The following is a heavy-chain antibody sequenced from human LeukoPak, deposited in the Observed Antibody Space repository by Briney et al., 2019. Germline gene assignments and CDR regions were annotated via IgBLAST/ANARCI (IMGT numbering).Heavy chain of an antibody. CDR2: ISYDGSNK. D-gene: IGHD6-19*01. CDR3: AREKDSSGRTIDY. V-gene: IGHV3-30*04. CDR1: GFTFSSYA. J-gene: IGHJ4*02. Sequence: PGGSLRLSCAASGFTFSSYAMHWVRQAPGKGLEWVAVISYDGSNKYYADSVKGRFTISRDNSKNTLYLQMKSLRAEDTAVYYCAREKDSSGRTIDYWGQGTLVTVSS.